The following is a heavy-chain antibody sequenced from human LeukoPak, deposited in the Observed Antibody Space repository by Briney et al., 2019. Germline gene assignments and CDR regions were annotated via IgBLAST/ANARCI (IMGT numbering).Heavy chain of an antibody. D-gene: IGHD3-16*02. CDR2: ISSSSSTI. CDR3: ARYRGFWFDP. V-gene: IGHV3-48*01. Sequence: GGSLRLSCAASGFTFSSYSMNWVRQAPGKGLEWVSYISSSSSTIYYADSVKGRFTISRDNAKNSLYLQMNSLRAEDTAVYYCARYRGFWFDPWGQGTLVTVSS. CDR1: GFTFSSYS. J-gene: IGHJ5*02.